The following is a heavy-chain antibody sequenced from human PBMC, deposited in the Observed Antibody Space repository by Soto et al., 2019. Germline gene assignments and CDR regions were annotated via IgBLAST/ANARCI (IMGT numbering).Heavy chain of an antibody. J-gene: IGHJ6*02. D-gene: IGHD4-17*01. CDR1: GGSFSGYY. CDR3: ARDYGDLSQKYYYYYGMDV. CDR2: INHSGST. Sequence: SETLSLTCAVYGGSFSGYYWSWIRQPPGKGLEWIGEINHSGSTNYNPSLKSRVTISVDTSKNQFSLKLSSVTAADTAVYYCARDYGDLSQKYYYYYGMDVWGQGTTVTVSS. V-gene: IGHV4-34*01.